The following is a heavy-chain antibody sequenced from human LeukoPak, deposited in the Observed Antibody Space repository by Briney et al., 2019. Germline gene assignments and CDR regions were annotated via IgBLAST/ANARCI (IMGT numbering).Heavy chain of an antibody. V-gene: IGHV1-69*13. Sequence: ASVKVSCKASGGTFSSYAISWVRQAPGQGLEWMGGNIPIFGTANYAQKFQGRVTITADESTSTAYMELSSLRSEDTAVYYCARGGPGSSWDPYVYYYYYMDVWGKGTTVTVSS. J-gene: IGHJ6*03. D-gene: IGHD6-13*01. CDR2: NIPIFGTA. CDR1: GGTFSSYA. CDR3: ARGGPGSSWDPYVYYYYYMDV.